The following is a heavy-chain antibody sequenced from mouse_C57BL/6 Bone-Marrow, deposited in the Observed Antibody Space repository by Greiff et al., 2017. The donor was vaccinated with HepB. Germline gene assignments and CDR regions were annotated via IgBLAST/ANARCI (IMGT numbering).Heavy chain of an antibody. Sequence: EVMLVESVAELVRPGASVKLSCTASGFNIKNTYMHWVKQRPEQGLEWIGRIDPANGNTKYAPKFQGKATITTDTSSNTAYLQLSSLTSDDTAIYYCARGGHYGSWFAYWGQGTLVTVSA. D-gene: IGHD1-1*01. CDR2: IDPANGNT. CDR1: GFNIKNTY. V-gene: IGHV14-3*01. CDR3: ARGGHYGSWFAY. J-gene: IGHJ3*01.